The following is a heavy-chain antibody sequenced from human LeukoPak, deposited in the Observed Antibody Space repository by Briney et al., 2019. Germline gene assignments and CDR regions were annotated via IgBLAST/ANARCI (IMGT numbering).Heavy chain of an antibody. Sequence: GGSLRLSCAASGFTFSSYSMNWVRQAPGKGLEWVSSISSSSSYIYYADSAKGRFTISRDNAKNSLHLQMNSLRAEDTAVYYCARGDSITIFGVVIMPSGYWGQGTLVTVSS. J-gene: IGHJ4*02. CDR1: GFTFSSYS. D-gene: IGHD3-3*01. CDR3: ARGDSITIFGVVIMPSGY. V-gene: IGHV3-21*01. CDR2: ISSSSSYI.